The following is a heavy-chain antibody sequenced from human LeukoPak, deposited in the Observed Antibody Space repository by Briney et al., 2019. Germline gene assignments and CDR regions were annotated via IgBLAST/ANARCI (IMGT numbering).Heavy chain of an antibody. Sequence: GASLRLSCAASGFTLSDYHMNWVRQAPGEGLEWLSSITTISHYIYYAGAVRGRFTISSDNAKNSLYLQMNSLRGEHTAVYYCARSGGPGTYHQLRYNWFDPWGQGTLVTVSS. CDR3: ARSGGPGTYHQLRYNWFDP. J-gene: IGHJ5*02. D-gene: IGHD3-10*01. CDR1: GFTLSDYH. V-gene: IGHV3-21*01. CDR2: ITTISHYI.